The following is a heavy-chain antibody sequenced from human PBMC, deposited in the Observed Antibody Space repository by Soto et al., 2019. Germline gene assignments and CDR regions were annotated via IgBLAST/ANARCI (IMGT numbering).Heavy chain of an antibody. D-gene: IGHD3-22*01. CDR1: GDTFGNYG. J-gene: IGHJ4*02. V-gene: IGHV1-18*01. CDR3: ARRFYDSGAYWPHHFDH. CDR2: ISAYREEK. Sequence: QVQLVQSGPELKKPGASVKVPCKASGDTFGNYGFTWGRKAPGQGLEWRGWISAYREEKDYARKFQVRLSMTTDTSTNTAYMELRSLRSDDTAVYYCARRFYDSGAYWPHHFDHWGQGTLVTVSS.